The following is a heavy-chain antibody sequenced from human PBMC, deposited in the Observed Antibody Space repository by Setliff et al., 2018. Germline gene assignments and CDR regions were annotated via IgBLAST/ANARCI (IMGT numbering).Heavy chain of an antibody. CDR2: IISMFGTT. J-gene: IGHJ5*02. D-gene: IGHD4-17*01. Sequence: SVKVSCKTSGFRFTSFGFSWVRQAPGQGLEWMGGIISMFGTTNYAQKFQGRVTITADESTSTAYMELNSLRSEDTAIYYCARDSYGDNLPYNWFAPWGQGTLVTVSS. CDR1: GFRFTSFG. CDR3: ARDSYGDNLPYNWFAP. V-gene: IGHV1-69*13.